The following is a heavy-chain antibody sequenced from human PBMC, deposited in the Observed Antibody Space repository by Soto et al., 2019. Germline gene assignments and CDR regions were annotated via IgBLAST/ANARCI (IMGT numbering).Heavy chain of an antibody. V-gene: IGHV1-18*04. D-gene: IGHD1-1*01. J-gene: IGHJ4*02. CDR2: ISTKRANT. Sequence: ASVKVSCKASGYSFTSYDITWVRQAPGQGLELMWWISTKRANTNYADKFRGRVSLTTETSTNTPYMDLRSLHSDDTAVYYFAIFTTGTILLVYWGQGTQFTIYS. CDR3: AIFTTGTILLVY. CDR1: GYSFTSYD.